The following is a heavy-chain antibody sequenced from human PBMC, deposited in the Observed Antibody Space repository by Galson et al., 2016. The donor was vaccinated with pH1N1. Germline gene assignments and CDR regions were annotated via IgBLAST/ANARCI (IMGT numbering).Heavy chain of an antibody. CDR2: IDPGSGGT. CDR1: GYTFTLYY. V-gene: IGHV1-46*01. D-gene: IGHD3-16*01. J-gene: IGHJ3*02. CDR3: VGIKGGALYI. Sequence: SVKVSCKASGYTFTLYYFHWVRQAPGQGLEWLGIIDPGSGGTNYNQKFQGRVTMNRETATNTVYVELSTLISEDTAMYYCVGIKGGALYIWCQGTKVIVSS.